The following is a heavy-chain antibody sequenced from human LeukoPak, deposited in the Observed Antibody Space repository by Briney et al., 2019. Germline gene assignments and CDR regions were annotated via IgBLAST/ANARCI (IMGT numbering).Heavy chain of an antibody. D-gene: IGHD3-3*01. CDR2: IYYSGST. V-gene: IGHV4-39*07. J-gene: IGHJ5*02. CDR1: GGSVSSSSYY. Sequence: SETLSLTCTVSGGSVSSSSYYWGWIRQPPGKGLEWIGSIYYSGSTYYNPSLKSRVTISVDTSKNQFSLKLSSVTAADTAVYYCARDRFLEWLGTWFDPWGQGTLVTVSS. CDR3: ARDRFLEWLGTWFDP.